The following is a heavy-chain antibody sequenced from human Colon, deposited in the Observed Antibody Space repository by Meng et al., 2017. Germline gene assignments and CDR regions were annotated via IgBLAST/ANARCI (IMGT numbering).Heavy chain of an antibody. D-gene: IGHD5-24*01. V-gene: IGHV3-33*01. CDR1: GFTFNNHG. CDR3: ARSREGYNHGHY. J-gene: IGHJ4*02. CDR2: IWYDGSKQ. Sequence: GESLKISCAASGFTFNNHGMHWVRQAPGKGLEWVALIWYDGSKQYYADSVRGRFTISRDNSRNMLYLQMTSLRVEDTAVYFCARSREGYNHGHYWGQGVLVTGSS.